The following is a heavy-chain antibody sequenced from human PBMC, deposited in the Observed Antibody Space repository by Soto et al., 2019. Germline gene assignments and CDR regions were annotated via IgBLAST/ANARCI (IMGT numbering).Heavy chain of an antibody. Sequence: QVQLVQSGAEVRQPASSVKVSCKTSGGTFSSYAISWVRQAPGQGLEWMGGIVPIVDTSTYEQKFQVRVTITADESTSTVYMELSSLRSDDTAVYYCVRVVAIPGYPDNWGQGTLVTVSS. CDR2: IVPIVDTS. D-gene: IGHD5-12*01. V-gene: IGHV1-69*12. CDR3: VRVVAIPGYPDN. CDR1: GGTFSSYA. J-gene: IGHJ4*02.